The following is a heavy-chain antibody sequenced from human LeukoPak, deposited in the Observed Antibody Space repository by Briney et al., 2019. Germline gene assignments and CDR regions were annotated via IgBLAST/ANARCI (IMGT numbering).Heavy chain of an antibody. V-gene: IGHV3-48*03. D-gene: IGHD1-14*01. CDR1: GFTFSSYE. Sequence: GGSLRLSCAASGFTFSSYEMNWVRQAPGKGLEWVSYISSSGTTIYYADSVRGRFTISRDNAKNSLYLQMNSLRAEDTALYYCARDRFLRRPEPADYWGQGTLVTVSS. CDR2: ISSSGTTI. J-gene: IGHJ4*02. CDR3: ARDRFLRRPEPADY.